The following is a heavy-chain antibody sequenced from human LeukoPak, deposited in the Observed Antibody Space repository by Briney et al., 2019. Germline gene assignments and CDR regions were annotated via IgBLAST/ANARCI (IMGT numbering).Heavy chain of an antibody. Sequence: ASVKVSCKASGYTFTSYAMNWVRQAPGQGLEWMGWINPNSGGTNYAQKFQGWVTMTRDTSISTAYMELSRLRSDDTAVYYCARDIDYAYFDYWGQGTLVTVSS. CDR3: ARDIDYAYFDY. CDR2: INPNSGGT. D-gene: IGHD4/OR15-4a*01. J-gene: IGHJ4*02. V-gene: IGHV1-2*04. CDR1: GYTFTSYA.